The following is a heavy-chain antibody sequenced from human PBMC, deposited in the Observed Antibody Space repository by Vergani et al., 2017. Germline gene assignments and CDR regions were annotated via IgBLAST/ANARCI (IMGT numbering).Heavy chain of an antibody. CDR2: IMGIGAST. D-gene: IGHD3-10*01. CDR3: AGITMVRGAVGGFDP. V-gene: IGHV3-23*01. J-gene: IGHJ5*02. CDR1: GFTFSTYA. Sequence: EVQLLESGGVLVKPGGSLRLSCAASGFTFSTYAMSWVRQAPGKGREWVSAIMGIGASTYYADSVKGRFTISRDNSKNTLYLQMNSLRAEDTAVYYCAGITMVRGAVGGFDPWGQGTLVTVSS.